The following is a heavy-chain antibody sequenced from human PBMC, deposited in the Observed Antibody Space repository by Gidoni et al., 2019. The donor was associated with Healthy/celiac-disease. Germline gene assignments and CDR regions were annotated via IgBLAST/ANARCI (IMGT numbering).Heavy chain of an antibody. D-gene: IGHD5-12*01. CDR2: IWYDGSNK. V-gene: IGHV3-33*01. CDR3: ARMDGDIVATPGQPAIYYYYGMDV. CDR1: GFTFSSYG. J-gene: IGHJ6*02. Sequence: QVQLVESGGGVVQPGRSLRLSCEASGFTFSSYGMHWDRQAPGKGLEWVAVIWYDGSNKYYADSVKGRFTISRDNSKNTLYLQMNSLRAEDTAVYYCARMDGDIVATPGQPAIYYYYGMDVWGQGTTVTVSS.